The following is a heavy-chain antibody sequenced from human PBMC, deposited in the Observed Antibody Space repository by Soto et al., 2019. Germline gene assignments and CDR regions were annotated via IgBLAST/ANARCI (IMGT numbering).Heavy chain of an antibody. Sequence: VQLVQSGAEVKKPGASVKVSCKASGYSFTNYGIGWVRQAPGQGLEWVGWINPHRVNTVYGQKFQGRVTMTTDTSATTAYMELRSLTPDDTAVYYCARGLGSGGHNNWFDPWGQGTLVTVSS. CDR1: GYSFTNYG. J-gene: IGHJ5*02. CDR2: INPHRVNT. CDR3: ARGLGSGGHNNWFDP. V-gene: IGHV1-18*04. D-gene: IGHD6-19*01.